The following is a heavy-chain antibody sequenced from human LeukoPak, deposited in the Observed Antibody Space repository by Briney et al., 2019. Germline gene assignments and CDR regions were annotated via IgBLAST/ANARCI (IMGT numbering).Heavy chain of an antibody. J-gene: IGHJ3*02. D-gene: IGHD3-10*01. V-gene: IGHV3-30*18. CDR3: AKGNYYFGSGTHDAFDI. Sequence: PGRSLRLSCAASGFTFSSYGMHWVRQAPGKGLEWVAVISYDGSNKYYADSVKGRFTISRDNSKNTLYLQMNSLRAEDTAVYYCAKGNYYFGSGTHDAFDIWGQGTMVTVSS. CDR1: GFTFSSYG. CDR2: ISYDGSNK.